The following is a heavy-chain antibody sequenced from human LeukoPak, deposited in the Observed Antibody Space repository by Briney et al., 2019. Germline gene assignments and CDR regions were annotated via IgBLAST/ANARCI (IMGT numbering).Heavy chain of an antibody. Sequence: PSETLSLTCAVSGGSISSGGYSWSWIRQPPGKGLEWIGYIYHSGSTYYNPSLKSRVTISVDRSKNQFSLKLSSVTAADTAVYYCARNTVVVPAALFDPWGQGTLVTVSS. CDR3: ARNTVVVPAALFDP. CDR1: GGSISSGGYS. D-gene: IGHD2-2*01. V-gene: IGHV4-30-2*01. J-gene: IGHJ5*02. CDR2: IYHSGST.